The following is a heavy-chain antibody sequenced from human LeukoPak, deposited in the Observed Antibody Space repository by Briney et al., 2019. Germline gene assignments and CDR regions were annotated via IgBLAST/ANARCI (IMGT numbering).Heavy chain of an antibody. CDR3: ARIPYGSGSPLDY. J-gene: IGHJ4*02. CDR1: GGSISSYY. V-gene: IGHV4-59*07. D-gene: IGHD3-10*01. CDR2: IYYSGST. Sequence: PSDTLSLTCTVSGGSISSYYWSWIRQPPGKGLEWIGYIYYSGSTNYNPSLKSRVTISVDTSKNQFSLKLSSVTAADTAVYYCARIPYGSGSPLDYWGQGTLVTVSS.